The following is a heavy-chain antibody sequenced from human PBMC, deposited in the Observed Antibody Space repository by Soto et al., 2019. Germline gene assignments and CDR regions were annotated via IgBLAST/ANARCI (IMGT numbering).Heavy chain of an antibody. Sequence: GGSLRLSCAASGFTFSSYGMHWVRQAPGKGLEWVAVISYDGSNKYYADSVKGRFTISRDNSKNTLYLQMNSLRAEDTAVYYCAKAPSVVVTMIVVPGAFDTWGQGTMVTVSS. CDR3: AKAPSVVVTMIVVPGAFDT. D-gene: IGHD3-22*01. J-gene: IGHJ3*02. CDR2: ISYDGSNK. V-gene: IGHV3-30*18. CDR1: GFTFSSYG.